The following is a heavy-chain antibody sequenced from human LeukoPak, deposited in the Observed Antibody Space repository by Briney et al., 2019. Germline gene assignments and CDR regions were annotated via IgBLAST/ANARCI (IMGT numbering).Heavy chain of an antibody. D-gene: IGHD4-17*01. CDR2: IYHSGST. CDR3: AIMTTVTTIDY. Sequence: PSETLSLTCAVSGYSISSGYYWGWIRQPPGKGLEWIGSIYHSGSTYYNPSLKSRVTISVDTSKNQFSLKLSSVTAADTAVYYCAIMTTVTTIDYWGQGTLVTVSS. V-gene: IGHV4-38-2*01. CDR1: GYSISSGYY. J-gene: IGHJ4*02.